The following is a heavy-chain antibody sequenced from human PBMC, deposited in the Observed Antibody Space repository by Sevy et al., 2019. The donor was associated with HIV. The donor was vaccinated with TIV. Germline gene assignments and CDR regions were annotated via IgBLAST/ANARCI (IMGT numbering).Heavy chain of an antibody. CDR1: GFTSSSYW. Sequence: GESLKISCAASGFTSSSYWMSWVRQAPGKGLEWVATMKEDGSERNYVDSVKGRFTISRDNAKNSLYLQMNSLRAEDTAVYYCVREGVGGYSYSLDCWGQGTLVTVSS. CDR3: VREGVGGYSYSLDC. J-gene: IGHJ4*02. D-gene: IGHD5-18*01. V-gene: IGHV3-7*01. CDR2: MKEDGSER.